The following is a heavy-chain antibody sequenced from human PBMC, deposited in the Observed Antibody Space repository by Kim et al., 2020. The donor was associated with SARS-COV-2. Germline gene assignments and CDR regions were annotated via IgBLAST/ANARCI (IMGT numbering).Heavy chain of an antibody. CDR2: INPNSGGT. J-gene: IGHJ4*02. V-gene: IGHV1-2*02. CDR1: GYTFTGYY. Sequence: ASVKVSCKASGYTFTGYYMHWVRQAPGQGLEWMGWINPNSGGTNYAQKFQGRVTMTRDTSISTAYMDLSRLRSDDTAVYYCARVDTAMAIIDYWGQGTLVTVSS. CDR3: ARVDTAMAIIDY. D-gene: IGHD5-18*01.